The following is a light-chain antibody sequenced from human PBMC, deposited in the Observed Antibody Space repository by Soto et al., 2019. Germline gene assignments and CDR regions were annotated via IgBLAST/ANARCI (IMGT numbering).Light chain of an antibody. CDR1: QSISSY. Sequence: IHGTDSPPSLSASVLYRVTITCLSIQSISSYLNWYQQKPGKAPKLLIYAASSLQSGVPSRFSGSGSGTDFTLTISSLQPEDFATYYCQQSYSTPPITFGQGTRLEIK. V-gene: IGKV1-39*01. J-gene: IGKJ5*01. CDR3: QQSYSTPPIT. CDR2: AAS.